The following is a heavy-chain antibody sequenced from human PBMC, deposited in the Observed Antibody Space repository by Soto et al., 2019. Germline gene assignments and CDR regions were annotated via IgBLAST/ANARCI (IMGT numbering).Heavy chain of an antibody. CDR2: IKQDGSEK. D-gene: IGHD2-2*01. CDR3: ARDWYCSSTSCSGLDY. V-gene: IGHV3-7*03. CDR1: GFTFSSYW. J-gene: IGHJ4*02. Sequence: PGGSLRLSCAASGFTFSSYWMSWVRQAPGKGLEWVANIKQDGSEKYYVDSVEGRFTISRDNAKNSLYLQMNSLRAEDTAVYYCARDWYCSSTSCSGLDYWGQGTLVTVSS.